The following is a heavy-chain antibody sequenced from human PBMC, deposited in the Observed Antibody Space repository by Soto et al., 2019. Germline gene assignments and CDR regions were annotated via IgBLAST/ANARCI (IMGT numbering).Heavy chain of an antibody. CDR1: GFTFSSYA. CDR3: AKEYGSSSLSPDFDY. D-gene: IGHD6-13*01. J-gene: IGHJ4*02. Sequence: GGSLRLSCAASGFTFSSYAMHWVRQAPGKGLEWVAVISYDGSNKYYADSVKGRFTISRDNSKNTLYLQMNSLRAEDTAVYYCAKEYGSSSLSPDFDYWGQGTLVTVSS. V-gene: IGHV3-30-3*01. CDR2: ISYDGSNK.